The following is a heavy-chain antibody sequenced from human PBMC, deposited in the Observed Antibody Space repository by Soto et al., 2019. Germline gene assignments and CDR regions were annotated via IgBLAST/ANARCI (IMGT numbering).Heavy chain of an antibody. J-gene: IGHJ4*02. Sequence: EVHLLESGGGLVQPGGSLRLSCAGSGFTFNTYAMTWVRQAPGKGLEWVSMISDSGSTYYSGSVRGRFTISRDNSKSTLYLQMNSPRADDTAIYYCAKHWGTPAPDDYWGQGTLVTVSS. CDR2: ISDSGST. V-gene: IGHV3-23*01. D-gene: IGHD6-13*01. CDR3: AKHWGTPAPDDY. CDR1: GFTFNTYA.